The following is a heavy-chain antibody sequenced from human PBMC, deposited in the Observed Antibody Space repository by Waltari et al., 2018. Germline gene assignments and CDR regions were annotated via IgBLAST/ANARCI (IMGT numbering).Heavy chain of an antibody. D-gene: IGHD2-15*01. CDR2: IYYSGST. CDR1: GCCISSYY. J-gene: IGHJ6*04. V-gene: IGHV4-59*01. Sequence: QVQLQESGPGLVKPSETLSLTCTVYGCCISSYYWSWLRQPPGKGLEWIGYIYYSGSTNYNPSLKSRVTISVDTSKNQFSLKLSSVTAADTAVYYCARVSPWSPDVWGKGTMVTVSS. CDR3: ARVSPWSPDV.